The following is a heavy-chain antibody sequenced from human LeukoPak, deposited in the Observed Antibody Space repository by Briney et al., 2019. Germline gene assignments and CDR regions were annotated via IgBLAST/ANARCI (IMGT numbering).Heavy chain of an antibody. CDR3: ATTYGDSYGDYVDAFDI. CDR1: GFTFSSYA. J-gene: IGHJ3*02. CDR2: ISGSGGST. V-gene: IGHV3-23*01. Sequence: GGSLRLSCAASGFTFSSYAMSWVRQAPGKGLEWVSAISGSGGSTYYADSVKGRFTISRDNSKNTLYLQMNSLRAEDTAVYYCATTYGDSYGDYVDAFDIWGQGTMVTVSS. D-gene: IGHD4-17*01.